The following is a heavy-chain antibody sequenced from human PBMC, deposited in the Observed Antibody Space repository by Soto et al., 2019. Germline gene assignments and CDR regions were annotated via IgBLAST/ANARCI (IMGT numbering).Heavy chain of an antibody. CDR2: IYYSGST. CDR3: ARDNYGATYYFDY. J-gene: IGHJ4*02. CDR1: GGSISSGAYY. Sequence: PSETLSLTCTVSGGSISSGAYYWSWVRQPPGKGLEWIGYIYYSGSTYYNPSLKSRVTISVDTSKNQFSLKLSSVTATDTAVYYCARDNYGATYYFDYWGQGTLVTVSS. V-gene: IGHV4-30-4*01. D-gene: IGHD4-17*01.